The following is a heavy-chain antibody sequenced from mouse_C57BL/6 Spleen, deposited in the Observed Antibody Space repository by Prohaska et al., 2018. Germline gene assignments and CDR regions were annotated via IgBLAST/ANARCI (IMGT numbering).Heavy chain of an antibody. CDR2: IYPRSGNT. V-gene: IGHV1-81*01. D-gene: IGHD2-3*01. J-gene: IGHJ3*01. CDR3: AREDGYYPY. Sequence: LEWIGEIYPRSGNTYYNEKFKGKATLTADKSSSTAYMELRILTSEYSAVYFCAREDGYYPYCCQGTLVTISA.